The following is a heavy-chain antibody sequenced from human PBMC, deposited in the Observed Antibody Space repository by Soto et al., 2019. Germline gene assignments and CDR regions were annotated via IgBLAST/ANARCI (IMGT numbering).Heavy chain of an antibody. CDR1: GYTFTGYY. D-gene: IGHD6-13*01. CDR3: AREDGSSWYGPYYGMDV. Sequence: QVQLVQSGAEVKKPGASVKVSCKASGYTFTGYYMHWVRQAPGQGLECMGGINPNSGGTNYAQKFQGWVTMTRDTSISTAYMDLSRPSSDDTAVYYCAREDGSSWYGPYYGMDVWGQGTTVTVSS. J-gene: IGHJ6*02. CDR2: INPNSGGT. V-gene: IGHV1-2*04.